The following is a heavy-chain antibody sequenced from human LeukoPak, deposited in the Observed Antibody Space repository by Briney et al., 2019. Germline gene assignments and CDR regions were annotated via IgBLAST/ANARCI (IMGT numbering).Heavy chain of an antibody. J-gene: IGHJ1*01. D-gene: IGHD6-13*01. V-gene: IGHV3-9*01. CDR2: ISWNSGSI. CDR1: GFTFDDYA. Sequence: GGSLRLSCAASGFTFDDYAMHWVRQAPGKGLEWVSGISWNSGSIGYADSVKGRFTISRDNAKNSLYLQMNSLRAEDTALYYCAKAEDSSSWDGYFQHWGQGTLVTVSS. CDR3: AKAEDSSSWDGYFQH.